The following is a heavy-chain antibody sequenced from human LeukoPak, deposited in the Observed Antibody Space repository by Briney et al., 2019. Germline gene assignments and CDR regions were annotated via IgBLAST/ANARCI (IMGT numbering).Heavy chain of an antibody. Sequence: SETLSLTCAVFTRSSITYHWSWLRQPPGKGLEWIGYIYYSGSTNYNPSLKSRVTISEDTSKNQFSLMRTPTTREDSAVYDCARGRDQWIYWGKGTLVTVSS. D-gene: IGHD2-2*03. J-gene: IGHJ4*02. V-gene: IGHV4-59*01. CDR1: TRSSITYH. CDR3: ARGRDQWIY. CDR2: IYYSGST.